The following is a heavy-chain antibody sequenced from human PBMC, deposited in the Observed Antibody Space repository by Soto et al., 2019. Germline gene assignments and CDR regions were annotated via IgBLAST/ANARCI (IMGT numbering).Heavy chain of an antibody. Sequence: GGSLRLSCTASGFTFSRYAMSWVRQAPGKGLEWVSTMSDSGSTYYAESVKGRLTISRDNSKNTLYLQMNSLRAEDTAVYYCARGRIAARPLFFDYWGQGTLVTVSS. J-gene: IGHJ4*02. D-gene: IGHD6-6*01. V-gene: IGHV3-23*01. CDR1: GFTFSRYA. CDR3: ARGRIAARPLFFDY. CDR2: MSDSGST.